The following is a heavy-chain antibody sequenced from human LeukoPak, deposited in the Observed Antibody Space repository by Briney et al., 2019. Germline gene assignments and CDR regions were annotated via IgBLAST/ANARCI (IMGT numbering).Heavy chain of an antibody. Sequence: SETLSLTCTVSGGSISSGDYYWSWIRQPPGKGLEWIGYIYYSGSTYYNPSLKSRVTISVDTSKNQFSLKLSSVTAADTAVYYCARATNDPYYFDYWGQGTLVTVSS. J-gene: IGHJ4*02. CDR2: IYYSGST. CDR3: ARATNDPYYFDY. CDR1: GGSISSGDYY. D-gene: IGHD1-1*01. V-gene: IGHV4-30-4*02.